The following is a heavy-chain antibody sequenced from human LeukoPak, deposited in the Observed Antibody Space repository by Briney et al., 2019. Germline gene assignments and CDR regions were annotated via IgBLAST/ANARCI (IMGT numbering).Heavy chain of an antibody. CDR1: GYTSTSYD. Sequence: RASVKVSCKASGYTSTSYDINWVRQATGQGLEWMGWINPNSGGTNYAQKFQGRVTMTRDTSISTAYMELSRLRSDDTAVYYCARDYDILTGGGHYYYYYGMDVWGQGTTVTVSS. CDR3: ARDYDILTGGGHYYYYYGMDV. V-gene: IGHV1-2*02. D-gene: IGHD3-9*01. J-gene: IGHJ6*02. CDR2: INPNSGGT.